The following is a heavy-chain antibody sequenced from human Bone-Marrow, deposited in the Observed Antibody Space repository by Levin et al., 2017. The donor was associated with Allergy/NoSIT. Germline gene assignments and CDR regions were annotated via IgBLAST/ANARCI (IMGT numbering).Heavy chain of an antibody. D-gene: IGHD3-22*01. CDR1: GGSISSGDYY. V-gene: IGHV4-30-4*01. J-gene: IGHJ4*02. CDR3: ARGGSYYYDSSGYYPGDY. Sequence: SETLSLTCTVSGGSISSGDYYWSWIRQPPGKGLEWIGYIYYSGSTYYNPSLKSRVTISVDTSKNQFSLKLSSVTAADTAVYYCARGGSYYYDSSGYYPGDYWGQGTLVTVSS. CDR2: IYYSGST.